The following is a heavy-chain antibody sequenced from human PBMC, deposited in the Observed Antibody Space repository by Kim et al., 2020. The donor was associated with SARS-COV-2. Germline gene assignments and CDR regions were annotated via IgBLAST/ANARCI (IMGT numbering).Heavy chain of an antibody. CDR2: IYTSGST. Sequence: SETLSLTCTVSGGSISSGSYYWSWIRQPAGKGLEWIGRIYTSGSTNYNPSLKSRVTISVDTSKNQFSLKLSSVTAADTAVYYCVREGKEYYDSSGYYRTYYYYGMDVWGQGTTVTVSS. CDR3: VREGKEYYDSSGYYRTYYYYGMDV. V-gene: IGHV4-61*02. J-gene: IGHJ6*02. CDR1: GGSISSGSYY. D-gene: IGHD3-22*01.